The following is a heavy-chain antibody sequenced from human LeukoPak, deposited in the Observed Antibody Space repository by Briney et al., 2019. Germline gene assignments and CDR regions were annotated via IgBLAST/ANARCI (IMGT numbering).Heavy chain of an antibody. CDR1: GGSISIYY. J-gene: IGHJ3*02. CDR3: ARVVAAAGSNAFDI. Sequence: SETLSLTCTVPGGSISIYYWSWIRQPPGKGLEWIGYIYYSGSTNYNPSLKSRVTISVDTSKNQFSLKLSSVTAADTAVYYCARVVAAAGSNAFDIWGQGTMVTVSS. CDR2: IYYSGST. V-gene: IGHV4-59*01. D-gene: IGHD6-13*01.